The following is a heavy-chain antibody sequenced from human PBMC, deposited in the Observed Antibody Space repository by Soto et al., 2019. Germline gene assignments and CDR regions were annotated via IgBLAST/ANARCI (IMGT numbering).Heavy chain of an antibody. Sequence: QVQLVQSGAEMKKPGASVKVSCKASGYTFTRHYMHWVRQAPGQGLEWMGVIHPNGSPTVYAQNFQGRHVLTTDTTTSTVYMELSMLRFDDTAVYYCARDHSYEDSYWSLDPWGQGTLVTVSS. V-gene: IGHV1-46*01. D-gene: IGHD2-15*01. CDR3: ARDHSYEDSYWSLDP. CDR2: IHPNGSPT. CDR1: GYTFTRHY. J-gene: IGHJ5*02.